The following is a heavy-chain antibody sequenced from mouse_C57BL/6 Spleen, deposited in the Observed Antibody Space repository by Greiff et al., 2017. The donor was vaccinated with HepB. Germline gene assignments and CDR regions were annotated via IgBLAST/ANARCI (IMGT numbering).Heavy chain of an antibody. CDR1: GYTFTDYN. CDR2: INPNNGGT. J-gene: IGHJ4*01. Sequence: EVQLQQSGPELVKPGASVKIPCKASGYTFTDYNMDWVKQSHGKSLEWIGDINPNNGGTIYNQKFKGKATLTVDKSSSTAYMELRSLTSEDTVVYYCAREGYGSSYAMDYWGQGTSVTVSS. CDR3: AREGYGSSYAMDY. V-gene: IGHV1-18*01. D-gene: IGHD1-1*01.